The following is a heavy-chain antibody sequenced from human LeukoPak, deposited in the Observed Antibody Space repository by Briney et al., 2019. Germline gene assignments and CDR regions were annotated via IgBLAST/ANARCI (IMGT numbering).Heavy chain of an antibody. CDR3: ASHFFGESNNWFDP. D-gene: IGHD3-10*01. J-gene: IGHJ5*02. V-gene: IGHV4-39*07. CDR1: GGSISSSSYY. CDR2: IYYSGST. Sequence: PSETLSLTCSVSGGSISSSSYYWGWIRQPPGKGLEWIGSIYYSGSTHYNPSLKRRVTISVDTSKNQFSLKLSSVTAADTAVYYCASHFFGESNNWFDPWGQGTLVTVSS.